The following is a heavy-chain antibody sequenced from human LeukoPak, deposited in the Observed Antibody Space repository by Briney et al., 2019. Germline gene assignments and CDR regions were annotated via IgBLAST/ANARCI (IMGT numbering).Heavy chain of an antibody. V-gene: IGHV3-43*01. CDR3: AKDIEDYGSGDYYMDV. CDR2: ISWDGGST. Sequence: PGGSLRLSCAASGFTFDDYTMHSVRHAPGKGLEWVSHISWDGGSTYYADSVKGRFTISRDNSKNSLYLQMNSLRTEDTALYYCAKDIEDYGSGDYYMDVWGKGTTVTVSS. CDR1: GFTFDDYT. D-gene: IGHD3-10*01. J-gene: IGHJ6*03.